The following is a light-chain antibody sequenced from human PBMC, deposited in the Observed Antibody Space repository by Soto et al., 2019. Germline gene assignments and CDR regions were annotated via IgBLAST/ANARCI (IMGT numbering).Light chain of an antibody. V-gene: IGLV2-14*01. CDR2: DTN. Sequence: QPALTQPASVSGSPGQSITISCTGTSSDVGNYIFVSWYRQHPGKAPKLMIYDTNNRPSGVSNRFSGSKSGNTASLTISGLQAEDEADYYCVSYTTSASYVFGTGTKVTVL. CDR3: VSYTTSASYV. CDR1: SSDVGNYIF. J-gene: IGLJ1*01.